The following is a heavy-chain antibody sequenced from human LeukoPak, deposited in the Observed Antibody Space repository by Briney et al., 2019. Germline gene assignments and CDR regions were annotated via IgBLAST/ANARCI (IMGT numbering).Heavy chain of an antibody. J-gene: IGHJ4*02. Sequence: SETLSLTCAVYGGSFSGYYWSWIRQPPGKGLEWIGEINHSGSTNYNPSLKSRVTISVDTSKNQFSLKLSSVTAADTAVYYCARGSFHYYDTTPAVEGIRLFDYWGQGTLVTVSS. CDR2: INHSGST. D-gene: IGHD3-22*01. V-gene: IGHV4-34*01. CDR1: GGSFSGYY. CDR3: ARGSFHYYDTTPAVEGIRLFDY.